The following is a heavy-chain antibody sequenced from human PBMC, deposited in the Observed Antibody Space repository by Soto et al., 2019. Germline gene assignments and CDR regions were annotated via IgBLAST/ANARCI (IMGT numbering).Heavy chain of an antibody. D-gene: IGHD6-6*01. V-gene: IGHV1-18*03. CDR3: ASRSGQLPYYFDY. CDR1: GFTFSNYG. J-gene: IGHJ4*02. Sequence: VASVKVSFKASGFTFSNYGITWLRQAPGQGLEWMGWISASKGNTNYAQKFQGRVTMTTDTSTSTTYMELRSLRSDDMAVYYCASRSGQLPYYFDYWGQGTQVTVSS. CDR2: ISASKGNT.